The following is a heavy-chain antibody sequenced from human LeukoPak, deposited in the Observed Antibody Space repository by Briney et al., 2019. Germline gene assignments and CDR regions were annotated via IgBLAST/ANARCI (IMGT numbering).Heavy chain of an antibody. CDR1: GDSFRAYY. Sequence: SETLSLTYAVYGDSFRAYYWSWLRQPPGKGLEWLGEIHHSGNARYNPSLKSRVTMSVDTSKSQFALKLTSVTAADTAVYYCAGWHCNSISCERGFDYWGQGTLVTVSS. D-gene: IGHD2-2*01. CDR2: IHHSGNA. J-gene: IGHJ4*02. CDR3: AGWHCNSISCERGFDY. V-gene: IGHV4-34*01.